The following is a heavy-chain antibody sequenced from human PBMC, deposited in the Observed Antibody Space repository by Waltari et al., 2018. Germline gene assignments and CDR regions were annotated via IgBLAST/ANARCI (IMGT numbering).Heavy chain of an antibody. Sequence: QVQLQESGTGLVKPSETLSLTCTVSGGPISSYYWSRIRQPPGKGLEWIGDFYYSGSTNYNPSLKSRVTISVDTSKNQFSLKLSSVTAADTAVYYCARGGQLWLYAFDLDWGQGTLVTVSS. V-gene: IGHV4-59*01. J-gene: IGHJ4*02. CDR3: ARGGQLWLYAFDLD. D-gene: IGHD5-18*01. CDR2: FYYSGST. CDR1: GGPISSYY.